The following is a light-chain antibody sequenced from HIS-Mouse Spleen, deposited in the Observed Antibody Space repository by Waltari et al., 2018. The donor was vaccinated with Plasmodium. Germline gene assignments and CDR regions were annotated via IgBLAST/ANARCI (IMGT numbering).Light chain of an antibody. J-gene: IGLJ3*02. CDR1: DFPKKY. CDR2: EDS. CDR3: YSTDSSGNHRV. V-gene: IGLV3-10*01. Sequence: SYELTQPPSVSVSPGQPARTPCPGDDFPKKYAYWYQQKSGQAPVLVIYEDSKRPSGIPERFSGSSSGTMATLTISGAQVEDEADYYCYSTDSSGNHRVFGGGTKLTVL.